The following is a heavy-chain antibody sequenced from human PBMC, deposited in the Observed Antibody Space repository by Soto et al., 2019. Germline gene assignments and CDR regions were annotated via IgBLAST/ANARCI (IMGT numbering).Heavy chain of an antibody. Sequence: QVQLLESGGGVVQPGRSLRLSCVASGFTFTHYAMHWVRQAPGKGLEWVAVISFDGGEKYYADSVKGRFTISRDNSRSTVSLQMNSLRVEDLAIYYCARGRYYGGLEPWGQGTLVTVTS. CDR3: ARGRYYGGLEP. V-gene: IGHV3-30-3*01. D-gene: IGHD3-16*01. CDR1: GFTFTHYA. J-gene: IGHJ5*02. CDR2: ISFDGGEK.